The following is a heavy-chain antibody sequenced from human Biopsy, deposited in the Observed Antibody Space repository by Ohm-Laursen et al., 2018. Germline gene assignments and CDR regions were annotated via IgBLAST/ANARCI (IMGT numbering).Heavy chain of an antibody. D-gene: IGHD3-10*01. J-gene: IGHJ4*02. CDR2: INPNSGVT. CDR3: ARDPRYGYGSYFDY. Sequence: SVKVSCKASGYTFTGYYMHWVRQAPGQGLEWMGWINPNSGVTNYAQQFQGRVTMTRVTSISTAYMELSRLRSDDTAVYYCARDPRYGYGSYFDYWGQGTLVAVSS. CDR1: GYTFTGYY. V-gene: IGHV1-2*02.